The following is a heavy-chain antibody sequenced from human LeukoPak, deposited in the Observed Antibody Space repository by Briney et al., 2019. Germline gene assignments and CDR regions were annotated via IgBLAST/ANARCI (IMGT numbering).Heavy chain of an antibody. D-gene: IGHD3-10*01. CDR3: ARALLTMVRGAMGY. CDR2: INHSGST. V-gene: IGHV4-34*01. CDR1: GGSFSGYY. Sequence: SETLSLTCAVYGGSFSGYYWSWIRQPPGKGLEWIGEINHSGSTNYNPSLKSRVTISVDTSKNQFSLKLSSVTAADTAVYYCARALLTMVRGAMGYWGQGTLATVSS. J-gene: IGHJ4*02.